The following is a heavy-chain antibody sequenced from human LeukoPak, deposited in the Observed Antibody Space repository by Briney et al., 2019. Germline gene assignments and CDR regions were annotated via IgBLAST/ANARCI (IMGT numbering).Heavy chain of an antibody. CDR2: ISGSGGST. Sequence: GGSLRLSCAAFGFTFSSYAMSWVRQAPGKGLEWVSAISGSGGSTYYADSVKGRFTISRDNSKNTLYLQMNSLRAEDTAVYYCAKGRGGSSIYFDYWGQGTLVTVSS. J-gene: IGHJ4*02. CDR1: GFTFSSYA. D-gene: IGHD2-21*01. V-gene: IGHV3-23*01. CDR3: AKGRGGSSIYFDY.